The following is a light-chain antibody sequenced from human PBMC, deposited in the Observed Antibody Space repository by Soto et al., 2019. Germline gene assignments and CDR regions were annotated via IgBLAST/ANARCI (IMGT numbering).Light chain of an antibody. J-gene: IGLJ2*01. CDR3: SSFADSNNLL. V-gene: IGLV2-8*01. CDR1: SSDVGGHNS. Sequence: QSALTQPPSASGSPGQSVTISCTGTSSDVGGHNSVSWYQQHPGKAPKLMIYEVNKRPSGVPDRFSGSKSGNTASLTVSGLQAEDEADYYCSSFADSNNLLFGGGTKVTVL. CDR2: EVN.